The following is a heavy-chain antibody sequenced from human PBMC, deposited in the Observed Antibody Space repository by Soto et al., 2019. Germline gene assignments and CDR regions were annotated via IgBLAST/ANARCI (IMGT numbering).Heavy chain of an antibody. V-gene: IGHV1-3*01. Sequence: APVKGFRKASWYTFTNNAIHLVRQAPGQGLEWMGWINGGDAETKYSQNFQGRVTLTRDTPATTAYMELTSLRSEETAVYYCDRGFDGSADYSGQGTLVTVSS. CDR3: DRGFDGSADY. CDR1: WYTFTNNA. J-gene: IGHJ4*02. CDR2: INGGDAET. D-gene: IGHD3-10*01.